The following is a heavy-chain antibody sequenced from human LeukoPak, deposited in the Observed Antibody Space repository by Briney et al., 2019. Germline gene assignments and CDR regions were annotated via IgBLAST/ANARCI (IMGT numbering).Heavy chain of an antibody. CDR2: IKQDGSEK. CDR1: GFTFSRYW. D-gene: IGHD3-10*01. J-gene: IGHJ5*02. Sequence: GGSLRLSCVDSGFTFSRYWMSWVRQAPGKGLEWVANIKQDGSEKYYVDSVKGRFTISRDNAKNSLILQMNSLRAEDTAVYYCVRHAAGAFDPWGQGTLVTVSS. V-gene: IGHV3-7*01. CDR3: VRHAAGAFDP.